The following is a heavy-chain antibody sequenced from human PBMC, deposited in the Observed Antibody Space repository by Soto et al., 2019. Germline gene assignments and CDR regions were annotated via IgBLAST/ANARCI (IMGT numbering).Heavy chain of an antibody. V-gene: IGHV4-30-4*01. J-gene: IGHJ6*02. CDR3: ARDYRTPSGGMYV. D-gene: IGHD3-16*02. Sequence: SESLSRTCTVSGGSISSPDHHWTWIRQSPGKGLEWIGTIYYSTSTYYNPSLGSRIRLSVEPSKNQLSLRLTSVTAADTAVYSCARDYRTPSGGMYVWGQGTLVTVSS. CDR1: GGSISSPDHH. CDR2: IYYSTST.